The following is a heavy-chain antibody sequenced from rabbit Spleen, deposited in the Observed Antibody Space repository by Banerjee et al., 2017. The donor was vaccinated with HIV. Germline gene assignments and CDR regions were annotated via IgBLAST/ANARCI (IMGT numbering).Heavy chain of an antibody. J-gene: IGHJ6*01. Sequence: QSLEESGGDQGNPGASLTLTFIASGGSVSGKSYMCWVRQSPGKGLEWIACIDTGSSGFTYFASCAKGRFSISKTSSTTVSLQMTILTAADTSTYFCVRDTSSSFSSYGMDLWGQGTLVTVS. V-gene: IGHV1S40*01. CDR1: GGSVSGKSY. D-gene: IGHD1-1*01. CDR2: IDTGSSGFT. CDR3: VRDTSSSFSSYGMDL.